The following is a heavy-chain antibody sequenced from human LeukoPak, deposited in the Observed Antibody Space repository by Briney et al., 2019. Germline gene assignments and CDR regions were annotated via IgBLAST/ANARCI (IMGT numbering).Heavy chain of an antibody. CDR1: GLTVSSNY. D-gene: IGHD6-19*01. Sequence: PGGSLRLSCAASGLTVSSNYMSWVRQAPGKGLEWVSVIYSGGSTYYADSVKGRFTISRDNSKNTLYLQMNSLRAEDTAVYYCARPNSSGWYLDYWGQGTLVTVSS. CDR3: ARPNSSGWYLDY. J-gene: IGHJ4*02. V-gene: IGHV3-53*01. CDR2: IYSGGST.